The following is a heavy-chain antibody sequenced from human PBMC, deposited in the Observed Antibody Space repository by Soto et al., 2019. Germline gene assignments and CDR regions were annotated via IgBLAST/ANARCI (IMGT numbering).Heavy chain of an antibody. D-gene: IGHD3-22*01. Sequence: GGSLRLSCAASGFTFSSYSMNWVRQAPGKGLEWVSYISSSSGTIYYADSVKGRFTISRDNAKNSLYLQMNRLRDEDTAVYYCARDLERITMIVVVTSYGMDVWGQGTTVTVSS. CDR1: GFTFSSYS. V-gene: IGHV3-48*02. CDR2: ISSSSGTI. CDR3: ARDLERITMIVVVTSYGMDV. J-gene: IGHJ6*02.